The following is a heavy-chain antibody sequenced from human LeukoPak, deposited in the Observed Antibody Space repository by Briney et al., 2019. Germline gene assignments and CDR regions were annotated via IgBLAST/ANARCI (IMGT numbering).Heavy chain of an antibody. CDR2: IYSSGST. CDR1: GGSISGYY. V-gene: IGHV4-4*07. D-gene: IGHD3-22*01. Sequence: SETLSLTCTVSGGSISGYYWSWIRQPAGKGLEWIGRIYSSGSTNYNPSLKSRVTISVDTSKNQFSLKLSSVTAADTAVYYCARAPLTYYYDSSGYYFDYWGQGTLVTVSS. CDR3: ARAPLTYYYDSSGYYFDY. J-gene: IGHJ4*02.